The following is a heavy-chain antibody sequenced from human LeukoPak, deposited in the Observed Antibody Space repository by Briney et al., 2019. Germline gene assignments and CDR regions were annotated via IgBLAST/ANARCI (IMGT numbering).Heavy chain of an antibody. Sequence: GGSLRLSCVASGFSFSYHGMNWVRLAPGKGLEWVSGVSPPGGGTYYADSVKGRFTISRDNSKNTLYLQMNSLRAEDTAVYYCAKRSGYCSGGSCYSSPGYYFDYWGQGTLVTVSS. V-gene: IGHV3-23*01. CDR1: GFSFSYHG. J-gene: IGHJ4*02. D-gene: IGHD2-15*01. CDR3: AKRSGYCSGGSCYSSPGYYFDY. CDR2: VSPPGGGT.